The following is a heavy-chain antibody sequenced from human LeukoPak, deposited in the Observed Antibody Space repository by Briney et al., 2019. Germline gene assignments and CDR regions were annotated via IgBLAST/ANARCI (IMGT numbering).Heavy chain of an antibody. CDR3: ARGLYYDSRGYYFDY. CDR1: GFTFSSYA. J-gene: IGHJ4*02. Sequence: GGSLRLSCAASGFTFSSYAMSWVRQAPGKGLEYVSAISSNGGSTYYANSVKGRFTISRDNSKNTLYLQMGSLRAEDMAVYYCARGLYYDSRGYYFDYWGQGTLVTVSS. D-gene: IGHD3-22*01. V-gene: IGHV3-64*01. CDR2: ISSNGGST.